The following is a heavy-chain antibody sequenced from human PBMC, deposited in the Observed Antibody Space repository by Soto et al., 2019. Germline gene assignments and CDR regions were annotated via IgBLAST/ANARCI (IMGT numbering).Heavy chain of an antibody. CDR1: GYTFTSYD. D-gene: IGHD2-15*01. CDR2: MNPNSGNT. V-gene: IGHV1-8*01. Sequence: GASVKVSCKASGYTFTSYDINWVRQATGQGLEWMGWMNPNSGNTGYAQKFQGRVTMTRNTSISTAYMELSSLRSEDTAVHYCARGQGVVAVDYYYYGMDVWGQGTTVTVSS. J-gene: IGHJ6*02. CDR3: ARGQGVVAVDYYYYGMDV.